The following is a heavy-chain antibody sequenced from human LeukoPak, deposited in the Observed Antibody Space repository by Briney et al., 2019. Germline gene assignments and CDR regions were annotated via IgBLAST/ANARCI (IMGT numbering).Heavy chain of an antibody. V-gene: IGHV4-59*01. J-gene: IGHJ4*02. CDR3: ASVYSGTSADFDY. CDR2: IYYSGST. D-gene: IGHD1-26*01. CDR1: GGSIGSYY. Sequence: SETLSLTCTVSGGSIGSYYWSWIRQPPGKGLEWIGYIYYSGSTNYNPSLKSRVTISVDTSKNQFSLKLSSVTAADTAVYYCASVYSGTSADFDYWGQGTLVTVSS.